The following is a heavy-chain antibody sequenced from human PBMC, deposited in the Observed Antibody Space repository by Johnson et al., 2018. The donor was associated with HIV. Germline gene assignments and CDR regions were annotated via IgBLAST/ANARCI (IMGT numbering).Heavy chain of an antibody. D-gene: IGHD3-3*01. CDR3: AKGDFGVFKNPLDM. CDR2: VNPIGGNT. CDR1: QFTFSSYY. V-gene: IGHV3-25*03. Sequence: VQLVESGGGLAKPAWSPRLSCAASQFTFSSYYMNCVRQAPGNGLDLVGQVNPIGGNTYFIESGKDRFNTSRDNAKNPLHLQMNSLRVEDTAGYYCAKGDFGVFKNPLDMWGQGTMVTVSS. J-gene: IGHJ3*02.